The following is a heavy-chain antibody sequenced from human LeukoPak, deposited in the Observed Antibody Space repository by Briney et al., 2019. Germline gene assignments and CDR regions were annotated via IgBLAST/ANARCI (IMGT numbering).Heavy chain of an antibody. D-gene: IGHD1-1*01. CDR2: IRGTGDST. V-gene: IGHV3-23*01. Sequence: PGGSRRPSFAPPGLTFTSIAMTWVRRVPGKGLSWASTIRGTGDSTHYADSVKGRFIISRDKSKNMLYLQMSGLRAEDTAIYYCAKGQELDDGVFDSWGQGTLVTVSS. J-gene: IGHJ4*02. CDR3: AKGQELDDGVFDS. CDR1: GLTFTSIA.